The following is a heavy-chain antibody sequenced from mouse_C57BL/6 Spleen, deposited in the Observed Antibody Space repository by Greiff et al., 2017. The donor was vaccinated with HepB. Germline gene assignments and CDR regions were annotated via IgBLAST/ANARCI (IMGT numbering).Heavy chain of an antibody. Sequence: EVKLMESGPGLVKPSQSLSLTCSVTGYSITSGYYWNWIRQFPGNKLEWMGYISYDGSNNYNPSLKNRISITRDTSKNQFFLKLNSVTTEDTATYYCARDEGYPFAYWGQGTLVTVSA. CDR3: ARDEGYPFAY. CDR2: ISYDGSN. CDR1: GYSITSGYY. D-gene: IGHD2-3*01. J-gene: IGHJ3*01. V-gene: IGHV3-6*01.